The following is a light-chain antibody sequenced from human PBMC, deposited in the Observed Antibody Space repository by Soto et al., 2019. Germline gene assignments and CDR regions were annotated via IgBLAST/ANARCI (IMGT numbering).Light chain of an antibody. CDR3: SAYTARSTLV. CDR1: MRDVGAYNL. CDR2: EVR. Sequence: QSVLTQPASVSGSAGQSITISCSGTMRDVGAYNLVSWYQQHPGTAPKLTIYEVRNRPSGISSRFSGSRSGNKASLTISGLQSEDEGDYYCSAYTARSTLVFGGGTKVTVL. J-gene: IGLJ3*02. V-gene: IGLV2-14*01.